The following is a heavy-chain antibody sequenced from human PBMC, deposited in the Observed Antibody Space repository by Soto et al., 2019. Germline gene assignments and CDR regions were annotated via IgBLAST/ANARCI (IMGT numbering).Heavy chain of an antibody. Sequence: GGSLRLSCVAPGVTFKEYGMHWVRQAPGKGLEWVAVISYDGKQTYYADSVKGRFTISKDKSKRTLFLQMNSLRVDDTAVYYCARDGWGSNWYFDLWGRGTLVTV. V-gene: IGHV3-30*03. D-gene: IGHD3-16*01. J-gene: IGHJ2*01. CDR3: ARDGWGSNWYFDL. CDR1: GVTFKEYG. CDR2: ISYDGKQT.